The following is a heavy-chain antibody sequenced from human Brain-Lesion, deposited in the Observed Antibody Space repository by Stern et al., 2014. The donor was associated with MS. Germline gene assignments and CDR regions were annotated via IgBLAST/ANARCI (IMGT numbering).Heavy chain of an antibody. Sequence: QLVESGPGLVKPSETLSLTCTVSGGSISRSTYYWGWIRQPPGKGLEWIGNIYYSGTTYYDPSLKSRVPISVHAATNQFSLKQNSVTAADTAVYYCARLTGIIDSWGQGTLVAVSS. D-gene: IGHD5-24*01. CDR2: IYYSGTT. J-gene: IGHJ4*02. CDR1: GGSISRSTYY. V-gene: IGHV4-39*01. CDR3: ARLTGIIDS.